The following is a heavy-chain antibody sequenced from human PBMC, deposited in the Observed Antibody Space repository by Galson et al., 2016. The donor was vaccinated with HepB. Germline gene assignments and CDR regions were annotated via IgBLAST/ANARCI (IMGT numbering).Heavy chain of an antibody. CDR1: WDSVSSNSAA. Sequence: CAISWDSVSSNSAAWNWIRQSPSRGLEWLGRTYYRSNWHYDYAVSVKGRITINPDTSKSQFSLQLNSVTPEDTAVYYCARVSLVTANIWTWSAVEYWGQGALVTVSS. CDR3: ARVSLVTANIWTWSAVEY. D-gene: IGHD1-20*01. CDR2: TYYRSNWHY. J-gene: IGHJ4*02. V-gene: IGHV6-1*01.